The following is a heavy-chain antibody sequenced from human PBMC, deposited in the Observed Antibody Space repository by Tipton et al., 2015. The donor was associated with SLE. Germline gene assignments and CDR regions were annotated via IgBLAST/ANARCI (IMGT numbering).Heavy chain of an antibody. CDR2: ISHRGST. J-gene: IGHJ4*02. V-gene: IGHV4-34*01. D-gene: IGHD5-12*01. CDR3: ARPKRAYSAYAEG. CDR1: GGSFSGFY. Sequence: TLSLTCAVYGGSFSGFYWSWIRQPPGKGLEWIGEISHRGSTNYNPSPKSQVTIAIDTSRNQFSLRLNSVAAADTAVYYCARPKRAYSAYAEGWGQGTLVTVSS.